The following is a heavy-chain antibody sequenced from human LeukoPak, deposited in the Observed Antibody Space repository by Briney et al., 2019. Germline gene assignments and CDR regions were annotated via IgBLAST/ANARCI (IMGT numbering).Heavy chain of an antibody. V-gene: IGHV4-61*02. D-gene: IGHD3-10*01. Sequence: SETLSLTCTVSGGSISSGSYYWSWIRQPAGKGLEWIGRIYTSGSTNYNPSLKSRVTISVDTSKNQFSLKLSSVTAADTAVYYCARRGHYMDVWGKGTTVTISS. CDR1: GGSISSGSYY. CDR3: ARRGHYMDV. CDR2: IYTSGST. J-gene: IGHJ6*03.